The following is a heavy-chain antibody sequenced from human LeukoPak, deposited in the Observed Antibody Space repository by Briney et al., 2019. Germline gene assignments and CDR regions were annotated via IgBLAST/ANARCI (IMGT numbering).Heavy chain of an antibody. CDR2: ISWNSGSI. CDR1: GFTFDDYA. V-gene: IGHV3-9*01. CDR3: ARGLVRGNDAFDI. Sequence: TGGSLRLSCAASGFTFDDYAMHWVRQAPGKGLEWVSGISWNSGSIGYADSVKGRFTISRDNAKNSLYLQMNSLRAEDTALYYCARGLVRGNDAFDIWGQGTMVTVSS. J-gene: IGHJ3*02. D-gene: IGHD2-8*02.